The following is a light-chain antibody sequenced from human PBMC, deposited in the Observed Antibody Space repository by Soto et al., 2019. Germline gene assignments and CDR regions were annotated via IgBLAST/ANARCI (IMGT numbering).Light chain of an antibody. Sequence: QSVLTQPASVSGSPGQSITLSCTGTSNDVGTYNLVSWYQQHPGKAPKLIIFEGFKRPSGVSNRFSGSKSGNTASLTISGLRAEDEADYYCSSYAGSTTYVFGTGTKVTV. J-gene: IGLJ1*01. CDR3: SSYAGSTTYV. CDR1: SNDVGTYNL. V-gene: IGLV2-23*01. CDR2: EGF.